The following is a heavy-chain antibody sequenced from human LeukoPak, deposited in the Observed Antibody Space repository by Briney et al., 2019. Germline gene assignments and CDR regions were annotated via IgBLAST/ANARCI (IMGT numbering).Heavy chain of an antibody. J-gene: IGHJ4*02. Sequence: PGGSLRLSCAASGFTFSDYYMSWIRQAPGKGLEWVSYISSSGSTIYYADSVKGRFTISRDNAKNSLYLQMNSLRAEDTALYYCARDAAHYDYVWGSSWKHFDYWGQGALVTVSS. CDR1: GFTFSDYY. CDR2: ISSSGSTI. D-gene: IGHD3-16*01. CDR3: ARDAAHYDYVWGSSWKHFDY. V-gene: IGHV3-11*04.